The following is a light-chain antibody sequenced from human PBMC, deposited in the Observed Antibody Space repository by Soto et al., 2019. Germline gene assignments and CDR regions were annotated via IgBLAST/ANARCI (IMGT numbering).Light chain of an antibody. V-gene: IGKV3-20*01. J-gene: IGKJ1*01. CDR1: QSVSSSY. CDR3: QQYGSSPRT. CDR2: GAS. Sequence: ESVLTQSPGTPSLYTGERATLSCRASQSVSSSYLAWYQQKPGQAPRLLIYGASSRATGIPDRFSGSGSGTDFTLTISRLEPEDFAVYYCQQYGSSPRTFGQGTKVDIK.